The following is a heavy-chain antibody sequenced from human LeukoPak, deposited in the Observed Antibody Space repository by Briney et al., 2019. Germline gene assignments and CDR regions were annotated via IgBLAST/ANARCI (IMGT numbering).Heavy chain of an antibody. V-gene: IGHV1-69*06. CDR3: ARGLYCSSTSCPGGYYMDV. D-gene: IGHD2-2*01. J-gene: IGHJ6*03. CDR2: IIPIFGTA. Sequence: SVKVSCKVSGYTLTELSMHWVRQAPGQGLEWMGGIIPIFGTANYAQKFQGRVTITADKSTSTAYMELSSLRSEDTAVYYCARGLYCSSTSCPGGYYMDVWGKGTTVTVSS. CDR1: GYTLTELS.